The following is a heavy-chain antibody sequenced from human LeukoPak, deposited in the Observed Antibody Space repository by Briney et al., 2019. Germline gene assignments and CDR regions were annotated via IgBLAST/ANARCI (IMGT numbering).Heavy chain of an antibody. Sequence: SETLSLTCTVSGASISSGSYYWSWIRQPAGKGLEWIGRMYTSGSTNYKSSLKSRLNISADTSKNLFSLKLNSVTAADTAVYYCARDVYCSGGSCRLYAFDIWGQGTMVTVSS. J-gene: IGHJ3*02. CDR1: GASISSGSYY. V-gene: IGHV4-61*02. CDR3: ARDVYCSGGSCRLYAFDI. D-gene: IGHD2-15*01. CDR2: MYTSGST.